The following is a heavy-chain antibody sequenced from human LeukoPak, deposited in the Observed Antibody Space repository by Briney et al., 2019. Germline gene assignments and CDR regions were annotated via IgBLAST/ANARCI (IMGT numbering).Heavy chain of an antibody. D-gene: IGHD3-10*01. V-gene: IGHV3-23*01. CDR1: GFTFSSIA. J-gene: IGHJ4*02. CDR3: AKGYYYGPARYHFEY. Sequence: GGTLRLSCAASGFTFSSIAMNWVRQAPGKGLEWVSAISTSGTSTNYADSVKGRFTISRDNSKNTLYLQMNSLRAEDTGVYYCAKGYYYGPARYHFEYGGQGTQVTVSS. CDR2: ISTSGTST.